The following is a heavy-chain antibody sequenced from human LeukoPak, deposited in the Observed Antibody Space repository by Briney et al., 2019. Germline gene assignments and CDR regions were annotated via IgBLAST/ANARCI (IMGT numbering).Heavy chain of an antibody. CDR2: ISAYNGNT. CDR1: GYTFTSYG. CDR3: ARAGPGPYYYYYMDV. D-gene: IGHD3-10*01. V-gene: IGHV1-18*01. J-gene: IGHJ6*03. Sequence: ASVKASCKASGYTFTSYGISWVRQAPGQGLEWMGWISAYNGNTNYAQKFQGRVTMTTDTSTSTAYMELRSLRSDDTAVYYCARAGPGPYYYYYMDVWGKGTTVTVSS.